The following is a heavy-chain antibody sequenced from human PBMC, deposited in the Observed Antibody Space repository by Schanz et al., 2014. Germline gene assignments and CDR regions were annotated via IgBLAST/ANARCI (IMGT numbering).Heavy chain of an antibody. V-gene: IGHV3-23*01. CDR3: ARGPSTGAFDI. CDR1: GFTFSSYA. J-gene: IGHJ3*02. Sequence: EVQLLESGGGLVQPGGSLRLSCAASGFTFSSYAMSWVRQAPGKGLEWVSAISGSGGSTYYADSVKGRFTISRDNAKNSLYLQMNSLRSEDTAVYFCARGPSTGAFDIWGQGTMVTVSS. CDR2: ISGSGGST.